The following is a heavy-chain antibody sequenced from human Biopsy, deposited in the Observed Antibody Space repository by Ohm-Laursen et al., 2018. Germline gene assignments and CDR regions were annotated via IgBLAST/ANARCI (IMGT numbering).Heavy chain of an antibody. Sequence: SLRLSCAAPGFTFSTYWMQWVRHAPGKGLVWVSRINSNGRSTAYADSVKGRFTISRDNAKNTLYLQLNSLRAEDTALYYCASYDEAGGYFAYWGQGALVTVSS. CDR3: ASYDEAGGYFAY. D-gene: IGHD2-8*02. V-gene: IGHV3-74*03. J-gene: IGHJ4*02. CDR2: INSNGRST. CDR1: GFTFSTYW.